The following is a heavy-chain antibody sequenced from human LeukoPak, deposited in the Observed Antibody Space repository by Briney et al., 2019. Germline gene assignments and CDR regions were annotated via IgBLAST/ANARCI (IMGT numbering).Heavy chain of an antibody. CDR1: GGSIRSYY. J-gene: IGHJ5*02. CDR2: ISDSGRT. Sequence: SETLSLTCTVSGGSIRSYYWSWIRQPPGKGLEWIGYISDSGRTNYNPSLKSRVTISVDTSKNQFSLKLSSVTAADTAVYYCARPQTTYYYGSGSYRNWFDPWGQGTLVTVSS. V-gene: IGHV4-59*08. D-gene: IGHD3-10*01. CDR3: ARPQTTYYYGSGSYRNWFDP.